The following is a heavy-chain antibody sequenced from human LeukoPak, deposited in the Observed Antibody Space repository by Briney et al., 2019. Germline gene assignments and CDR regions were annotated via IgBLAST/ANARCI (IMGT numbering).Heavy chain of an antibody. CDR2: ISSNGGST. Sequence: GGSLRLSCAASGFTFSSYAMHWVRRAPGKGLEYVSAISSNGGSTYYANSVKGRFTISRDNSKNTLYLQMNSLRAEDTAVYYCAKVMVRGVIEDYYYYYGMDVWGQGTTVTVSS. CDR1: GFTFSSYA. CDR3: AKVMVRGVIEDYYYYYGMDV. D-gene: IGHD3-10*01. J-gene: IGHJ6*02. V-gene: IGHV3-64*01.